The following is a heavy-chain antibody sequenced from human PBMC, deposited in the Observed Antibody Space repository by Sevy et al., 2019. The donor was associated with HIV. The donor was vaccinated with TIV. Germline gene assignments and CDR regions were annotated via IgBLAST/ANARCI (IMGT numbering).Heavy chain of an antibody. CDR3: ARAPPMTAIYY. J-gene: IGHJ4*02. V-gene: IGHV3-30*04. Sequence: GGSLRLSCAASGFTFSSYAMHWVRQAPGKGLEWVAVISYDGSNKYYADSVKGRFTISRVNSKNTLYLQMNSLRAEDTAVYYCARAPPMTAIYYWGQGTLVTVSS. CDR2: ISYDGSNK. D-gene: IGHD2-21*02. CDR1: GFTFSSYA.